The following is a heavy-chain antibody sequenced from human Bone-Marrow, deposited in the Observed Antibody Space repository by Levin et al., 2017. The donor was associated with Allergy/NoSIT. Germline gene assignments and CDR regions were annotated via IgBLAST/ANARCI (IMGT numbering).Heavy chain of an antibody. Sequence: SQTLSLTCTVSGGSLSSYSWSWIRQLPGRGLEWVGYIYNSGTTNYNSALMSRLTMSLDTSNNQFSLKLRSVTTADMAIYYCASLRPGNYYYYGFDVWGQGATVTVSS. J-gene: IGHJ6*02. V-gene: IGHV4-59*01. CDR1: GGSLSSYS. CDR2: IYNSGTT. D-gene: IGHD4-17*01. CDR3: ASLRPGNYYYYGFDV.